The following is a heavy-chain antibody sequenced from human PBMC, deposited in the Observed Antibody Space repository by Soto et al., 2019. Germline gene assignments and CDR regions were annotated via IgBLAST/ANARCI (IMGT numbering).Heavy chain of an antibody. D-gene: IGHD6-6*01. Sequence: GASVKVSCKASGYTFTSYGISWVRQAPGQGLEWMGWIGAYNGNTNYAQKLQGRVTMTTDTSTSTAYMELRSLRSDDTAVYYCARMGEYSSFYGMDVWGQGTTVTVSS. J-gene: IGHJ6*02. CDR1: GYTFTSYG. CDR2: IGAYNGNT. CDR3: ARMGEYSSFYGMDV. V-gene: IGHV1-18*04.